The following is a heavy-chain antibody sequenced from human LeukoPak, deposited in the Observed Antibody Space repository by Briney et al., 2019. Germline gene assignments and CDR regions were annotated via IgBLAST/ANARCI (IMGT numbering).Heavy chain of an antibody. CDR2: ISYDGSNK. J-gene: IGHJ5*02. CDR3: AKPLGTEGNNWFDP. CDR1: GFTFGSYG. Sequence: GGSLRLSCAASGFTFGSYGMHWVRQAPGKGLEWVAVISYDGSNKYYADSVKGRFTISRDNSKNTLYLQMNSLRAEDTAVYYCAKPLGTEGNNWFDPWGQGTLVTVSS. V-gene: IGHV3-30*18.